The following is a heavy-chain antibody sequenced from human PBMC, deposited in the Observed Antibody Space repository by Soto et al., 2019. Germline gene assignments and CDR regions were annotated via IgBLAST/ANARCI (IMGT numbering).Heavy chain of an antibody. V-gene: IGHV1-18*01. Sequence: ASVKVSCKASGYTFTSYGISWVRQAPGQGLEWMGWISAYNGNTNYAQKLQGRVTMTTDTSTSTAYMELRSLRSDDTAVYYCARDNNFFDSGTGVDYWGQGTLVTVSS. D-gene: IGHD3-10*01. CDR2: ISAYNGNT. CDR1: GYTFTSYG. CDR3: ARDNNFFDSGTGVDY. J-gene: IGHJ4*02.